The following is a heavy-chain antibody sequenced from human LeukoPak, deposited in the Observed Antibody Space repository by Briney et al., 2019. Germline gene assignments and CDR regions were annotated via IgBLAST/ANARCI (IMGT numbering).Heavy chain of an antibody. CDR2: LKQDGSEK. CDR3: ARHHARLLHHNWFDP. V-gene: IGHV3-7*01. Sequence: GGSLRLSCAASGFTFSDYWMSWVRQAPGKGLEWVAKLKQDGSEKSYVDSVRGRFTISRDNAKNSLYLQMNILRAEDTAVYYCARHHARLLHHNWFDPWGQGTLVTVSS. D-gene: IGHD3-3*01. CDR1: GFTFSDYW. J-gene: IGHJ5*02.